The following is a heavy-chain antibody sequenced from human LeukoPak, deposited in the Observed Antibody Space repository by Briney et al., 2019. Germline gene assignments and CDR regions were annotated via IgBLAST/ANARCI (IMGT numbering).Heavy chain of an antibody. Sequence: SETLSLTCAVYGGSFSGYYWSWIRQPPGKGLEWIGEINHSGSTNYNPSLKSRVTISVDTSKSQFSLKLTSVTAADTAVYFCARSHFYGSGVDSWGQGTLVTVSS. CDR1: GGSFSGYY. CDR2: INHSGST. V-gene: IGHV4-34*01. D-gene: IGHD3-10*01. CDR3: ARSHFYGSGVDS. J-gene: IGHJ5*01.